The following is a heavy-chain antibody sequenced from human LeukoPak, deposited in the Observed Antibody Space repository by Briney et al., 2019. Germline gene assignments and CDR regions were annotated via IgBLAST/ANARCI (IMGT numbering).Heavy chain of an antibody. Sequence: GGSLRLSCAASGFTFSIYAMSWVRQAPGKGLGWVSAISGSGASSYYADSVKGRFTISRDNSKNTLYLQMNSLRAEDTAVYYCAKDLSYAAPVSWFDPWGQGTLVTVSS. D-gene: IGHD2-2*01. CDR1: GFTFSIYA. V-gene: IGHV3-23*01. CDR2: ISGSGASS. CDR3: AKDLSYAAPVSWFDP. J-gene: IGHJ5*02.